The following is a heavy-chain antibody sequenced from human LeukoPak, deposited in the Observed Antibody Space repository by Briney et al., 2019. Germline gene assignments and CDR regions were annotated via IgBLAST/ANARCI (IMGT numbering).Heavy chain of an antibody. J-gene: IGHJ4*02. Sequence: PGGSLRLSCVASGFTFSTFAMIWVRQPPGKGLEWVSSIFPSCGEIHYADSVRGRFTISRDNSKSILSLQMNSLRAEDTATYYCATYRQVLLPFESWGQGTLVTVSS. CDR2: IFPSCGEI. V-gene: IGHV3-23*01. CDR3: ATYRQVLLPFES. D-gene: IGHD5-18*01. CDR1: GFTFSTFA.